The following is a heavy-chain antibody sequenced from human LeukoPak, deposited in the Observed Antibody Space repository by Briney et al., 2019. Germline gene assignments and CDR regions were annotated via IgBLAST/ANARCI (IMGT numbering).Heavy chain of an antibody. V-gene: IGHV3-30-3*01. CDR3: ARDDYFDY. J-gene: IGHJ4*02. Sequence: GRSLRLSCAASGFTFSSYAMHWVRQAPGKGLEWVAVISYDGSNKYYADSVKGRFTISRDNSKNTLYLQMNSLRAEDTAVYYCARDDYFDYWGQGTLVTVSS. CDR2: ISYDGSNK. CDR1: GFTFSSYA.